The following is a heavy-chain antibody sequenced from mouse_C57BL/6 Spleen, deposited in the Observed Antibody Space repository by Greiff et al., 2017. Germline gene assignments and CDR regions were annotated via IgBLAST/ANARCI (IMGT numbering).Heavy chain of an antibody. D-gene: IGHD1-1*01. Sequence: VQLQQSGAELVRPGTSVKVSCKASGYAFTDYLIEWVKQRPGQGLEWIGVIDPGSGGTEYTAKFQGKATLTADKSSSTAYMQLSSLTSADSAVFLCVISHGSSAFDYWGQGTTLTVSS. CDR3: VISHGSSAFDY. CDR2: IDPGSGGT. V-gene: IGHV1-54*01. CDR1: GYAFTDYL. J-gene: IGHJ2*01.